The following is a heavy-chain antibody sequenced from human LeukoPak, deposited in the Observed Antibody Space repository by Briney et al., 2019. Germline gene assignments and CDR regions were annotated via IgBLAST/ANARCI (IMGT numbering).Heavy chain of an antibody. Sequence: SETLSLTCAVYGGSFSGYYWSWIRQPPGKGPEWIGEINHSGSTNYNPSLKSRVTISVDTSKNQFSLKLSSVTAADTAVYYCARIVSGSYLGYYYYYMDVWGKGTTVTVSS. J-gene: IGHJ6*03. CDR1: GGSFSGYY. CDR2: INHSGST. CDR3: ARIVSGSYLGYYYYYMDV. D-gene: IGHD1-26*01. V-gene: IGHV4-34*01.